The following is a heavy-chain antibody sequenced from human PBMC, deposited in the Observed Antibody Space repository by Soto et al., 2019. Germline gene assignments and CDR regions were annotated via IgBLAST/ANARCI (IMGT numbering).Heavy chain of an antibody. Sequence: PGESLKISCKGSGYSFTSYWIGWVRQMPGKGLEWMGIIYPGDSDTRYSPSFQGQVTISADKSISTAYLQWSSLKASDTAMYYCARQTAPIVVVPAAGFDPWGQGTLVTVSS. CDR3: ARQTAPIVVVPAAGFDP. J-gene: IGHJ5*02. CDR1: GYSFTSYW. D-gene: IGHD2-2*01. V-gene: IGHV5-51*01. CDR2: IYPGDSDT.